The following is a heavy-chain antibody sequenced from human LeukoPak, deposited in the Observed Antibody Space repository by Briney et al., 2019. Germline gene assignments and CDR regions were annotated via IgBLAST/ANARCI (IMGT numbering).Heavy chain of an antibody. CDR3: ARGREVYCSSTSCYDAFDI. V-gene: IGHV3-7*01. D-gene: IGHD2-2*01. CDR1: GFAFSRYW. CDR2: IKQDGSEK. J-gene: IGHJ3*02. Sequence: GGSLRLSCAASGFAFSRYWMNWVRQAPGKGLEWVANIKQDGSEKYYVDSVKGRFTISRDNAKNSLYLQMNSLRAEDTAVYYCARGREVYCSSTSCYDAFDIWGQGTMVTVSS.